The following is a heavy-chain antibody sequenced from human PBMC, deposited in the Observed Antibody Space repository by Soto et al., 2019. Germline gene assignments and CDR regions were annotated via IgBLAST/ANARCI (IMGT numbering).Heavy chain of an antibody. J-gene: IGHJ4*02. Sequence: ASVKVSCKSSGYTFTGYYMHWVRQAPGQGLEWMGWINPNSGGTNYAQKFQGRVTMTRDTSISTAYMELSRLRSDDTAVYYCATDREATAASDWVYSWGQGPLVTVS. CDR1: GYTFTGYY. CDR2: INPNSGGT. D-gene: IGHD2-15*01. CDR3: ATDREATAASDWVYS. V-gene: IGHV1-2*02.